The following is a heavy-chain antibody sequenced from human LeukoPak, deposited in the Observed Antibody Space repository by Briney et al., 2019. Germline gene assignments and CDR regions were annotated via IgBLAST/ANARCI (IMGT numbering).Heavy chain of an antibody. Sequence: SETLSLTCPAPGGPISSYYWSWIRQPAGKGLEWIGRFYTSGSTNYNPSLKSRVTMSVDTSKNQFSLKLSSVTAADTAVYYCAGRYCSSTSCYLRGFDPWGQGTLVTVSS. CDR3: AGRYCSSTSCYLRGFDP. J-gene: IGHJ5*02. D-gene: IGHD2-2*01. CDR1: GGPISSYY. V-gene: IGHV4-4*07. CDR2: FYTSGST.